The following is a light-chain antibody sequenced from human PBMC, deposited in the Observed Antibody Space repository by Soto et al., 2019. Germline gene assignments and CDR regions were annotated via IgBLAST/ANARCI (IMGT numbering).Light chain of an antibody. J-gene: IGKJ2*01. CDR3: QQYNRWPGT. CDR2: GAS. V-gene: IGKV3-15*01. Sequence: EIVITQSPSTLSVSPGERATLSCRASQTIASDLAWYQQKPGQAPRLLVYGASTRATGIPARFSGSGSGLEFTLTISSLQSEDSAFYFCQQYNRWPGTFGQGTKVDIK. CDR1: QTIASD.